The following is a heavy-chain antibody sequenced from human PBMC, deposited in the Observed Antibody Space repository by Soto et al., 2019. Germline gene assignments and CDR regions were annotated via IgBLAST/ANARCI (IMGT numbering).Heavy chain of an antibody. CDR2: ILVGGST. CDR1: GFICSSYD. V-gene: IGHV3-23*01. CDR3: AKATATSGGAFEV. Sequence: GSLRLSCAVSGFICSSYDMSWVRQAPGKGLEWVSTILVGGSTHYEDSVKGRFTISRDTSKNTVYLQMNSLTAGDTAFYYCAKATATSGGAFEVYGQGTMVTVSS. D-gene: IGHD1-1*01. J-gene: IGHJ3*01.